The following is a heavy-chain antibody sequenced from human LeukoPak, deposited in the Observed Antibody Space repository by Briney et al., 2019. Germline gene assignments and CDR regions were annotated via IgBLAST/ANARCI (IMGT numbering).Heavy chain of an antibody. V-gene: IGHV4-59*08. CDR3: ARHGYNYPFDY. CDR1: GGSISSYY. CDR2: IYYSGST. Sequence: SETLSLTCTVSGGSISSYYWSWIRRPPGKGLEWIGYIYYSGSTNYNPSLKSRVTISVDTSKNQFSLKLSSVTAADTAVYYCARHGYNYPFDYWGQGTLVTVSS. D-gene: IGHD5-12*01. J-gene: IGHJ4*02.